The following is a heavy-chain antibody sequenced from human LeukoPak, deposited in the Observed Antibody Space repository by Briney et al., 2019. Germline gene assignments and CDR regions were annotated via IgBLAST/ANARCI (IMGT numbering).Heavy chain of an antibody. D-gene: IGHD4/OR15-4a*01. J-gene: IGHJ4*03. CDR2: IDHGGIS. V-gene: IGHV4-34*01. CDR3: ANRSLTLASARCFDD. CDR1: GESFSAYF. Sequence: AESLSLTCAVHGESFSAYFWNWIRQVPGRGREWIGLIDHGGISNYNPSFKSGATTLVKTSSNRFFLSLASVTAADTATVYCANRSLTLASARCFDDWGQGTVVTVSS.